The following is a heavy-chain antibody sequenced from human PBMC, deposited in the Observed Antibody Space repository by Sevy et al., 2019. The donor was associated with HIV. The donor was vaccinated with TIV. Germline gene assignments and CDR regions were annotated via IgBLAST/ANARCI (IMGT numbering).Heavy chain of an antibody. Sequence: GGSLRLSCAASGFSFSTHGMHWVHQAPGKGLEWVAVISYDGIKKYYVDSLKGRFTITRDKSKNTLYLEMNSLKPADTAVYYCARDLGQHNYSPRFYWGQGTLFTVSS. J-gene: IGHJ4*02. CDR1: GFSFSTHG. CDR3: ARDLGQHNYSPRFY. CDR2: ISYDGIKK. D-gene: IGHD2-21*01. V-gene: IGHV3-30*03.